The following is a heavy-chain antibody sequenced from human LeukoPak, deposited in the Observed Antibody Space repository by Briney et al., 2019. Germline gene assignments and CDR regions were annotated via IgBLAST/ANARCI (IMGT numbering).Heavy chain of an antibody. Sequence: SVKVSCKASGYTFTSYGISWVRQAPGQGLEWMGGIIPIFGTANYAQKFQGRVTITTDESTSTAYMELSSLRSEDTAVYYCARVFLEWYPAGGFDPWGQGTLVTVSS. D-gene: IGHD3-3*01. CDR3: ARVFLEWYPAGGFDP. J-gene: IGHJ5*02. CDR1: GYTFTSYG. V-gene: IGHV1-69*05. CDR2: IIPIFGTA.